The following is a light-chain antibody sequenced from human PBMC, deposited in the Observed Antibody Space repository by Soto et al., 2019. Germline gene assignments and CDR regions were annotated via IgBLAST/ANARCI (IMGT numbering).Light chain of an antibody. V-gene: IGLV4-69*01. CDR2: LNSDGSH. J-gene: IGLJ2*01. CDR1: SGHSNYA. Sequence: QTVVTQSPSASASLGASVKLTCTLSSGHSNYAIAWHQQQSEKGPRYLMKLNSDGSHSKGDGIPDRFSGSSSGAERYLTISSLQSEDEADYYSQTWGSGIVVFGGGTKVTVL. CDR3: QTWGSGIVV.